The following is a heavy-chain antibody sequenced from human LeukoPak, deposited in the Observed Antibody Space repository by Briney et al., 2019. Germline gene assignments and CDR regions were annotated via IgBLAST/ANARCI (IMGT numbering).Heavy chain of an antibody. CDR3: GRAGGGDYFDY. V-gene: IGHV3-66*01. CDR1: GFTVSSNY. D-gene: IGHD3-16*01. Sequence: PGGSLRLSCAASGFTVSSNYMSWVRQAPGKGLEWVSVIYSGGSTYYADSVKGRFTISRDNSKNTLYLQMNSLRAEDTAVYYCGRAGGGDYFDYWGQGTLVTVSS. CDR2: IYSGGST. J-gene: IGHJ4*02.